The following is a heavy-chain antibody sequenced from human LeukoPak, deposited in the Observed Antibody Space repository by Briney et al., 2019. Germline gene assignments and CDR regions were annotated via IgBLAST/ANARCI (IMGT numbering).Heavy chain of an antibody. CDR2: IYPGDSDT. J-gene: IGHJ3*02. CDR3: ASSAYCGGDCYSTDAFDI. V-gene: IGHV5-51*01. Sequence: GESLKISCKGSGYSFTSYWIGWVRQMPGKGLEWMGIIYPGDSDTRYSPSFQGQVTISADESISTAYLQWSSLKASDTAMYYCASSAYCGGDCYSTDAFDIWGQGTMVTVSS. D-gene: IGHD2-21*02. CDR1: GYSFTSYW.